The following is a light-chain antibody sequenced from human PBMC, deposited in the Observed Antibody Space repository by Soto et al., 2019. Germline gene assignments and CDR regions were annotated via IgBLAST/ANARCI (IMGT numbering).Light chain of an antibody. V-gene: IGKV3-15*01. CDR3: QHYNNWPIT. J-gene: IGKJ5*01. CDR1: QSVASN. Sequence: IVMKQSPATLSVSAGESVTLSCRASQSVASNLAWYQQRPGQAPSLLIFGASTRAPGIPGRFSGSGSGTDFTLTISSLQSEDFAVYHCQHYNNWPITFGQGTRLEI. CDR2: GAS.